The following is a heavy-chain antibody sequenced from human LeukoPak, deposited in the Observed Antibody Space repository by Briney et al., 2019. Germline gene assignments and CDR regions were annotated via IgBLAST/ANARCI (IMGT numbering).Heavy chain of an antibody. CDR2: IPYDGSNK. D-gene: IGHD2-2*01. CDR3: AKDSGYCSSTSCWDYYYYGMDV. CDR1: GFTFSSYA. Sequence: PGGSLRLSCAASGFTFSSYAMHWVRQAPGKGLEWVAVIPYDGSNKYYADSVKGRFTISRDNSKNTLYLQMNSLRAEDTAVYYCAKDSGYCSSTSCWDYYYYGMDVWGQGATVTVSS. J-gene: IGHJ6*02. V-gene: IGHV3-30-3*01.